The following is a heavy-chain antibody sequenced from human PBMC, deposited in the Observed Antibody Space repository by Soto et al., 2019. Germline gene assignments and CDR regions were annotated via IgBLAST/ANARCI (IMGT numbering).Heavy chain of an antibody. CDR2: ISGSGGST. V-gene: IGHV3-23*01. D-gene: IGHD5-18*01. Sequence: EVQLLESGGGLVQPGGSLRLSCVASGFSFVDYAMTWVRQAPGKGLEWVSAISGSGGSTYSEDAVRGRFTISRDHSKKTLFLQMDSLRVEDTAIYYCAKDQYSYGYGEDSFDCWGQGTLVTVSS. J-gene: IGHJ4*02. CDR3: AKDQYSYGYGEDSFDC. CDR1: GFSFVDYA.